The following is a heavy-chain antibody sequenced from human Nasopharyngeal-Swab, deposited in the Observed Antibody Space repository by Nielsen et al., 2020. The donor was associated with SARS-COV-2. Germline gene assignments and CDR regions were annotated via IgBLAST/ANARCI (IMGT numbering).Heavy chain of an antibody. CDR3: ARRTFSSSWEKFDY. V-gene: IGHV5-51*01. Sequence: GGSLRLSCKGSGYSFTTNWIVWVRQMPGKGLEWMGIIYPRDSDTRYSPSFQGQVTFSADKSISTAYLQWSGLKASDTAIYYCARRTFSSSWEKFDYWGQGTLVTVSS. J-gene: IGHJ4*02. CDR1: GYSFTTNW. D-gene: IGHD6-13*01. CDR2: IYPRDSDT.